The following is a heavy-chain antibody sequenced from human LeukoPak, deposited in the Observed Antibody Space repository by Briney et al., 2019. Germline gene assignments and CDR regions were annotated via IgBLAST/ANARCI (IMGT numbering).Heavy chain of an antibody. CDR2: INHSGST. V-gene: IGHV4-34*01. J-gene: IGHJ3*02. Sequence: SETLSLTCAVYGGSFSGYYWSWIRQPPGKGLEWIGEINHSGSTNYNPSLKSRVTISVDKSKNQFSLNLNSVTAADTAVYYCVFRVPNTGWAYDIWGQGTMVTVSS. CDR1: GGSFSGYY. D-gene: IGHD4/OR15-4a*01. CDR3: VFRVPNTGWAYDI.